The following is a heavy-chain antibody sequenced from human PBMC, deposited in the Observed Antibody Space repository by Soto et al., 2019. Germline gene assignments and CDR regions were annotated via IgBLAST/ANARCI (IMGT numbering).Heavy chain of an antibody. V-gene: IGHV1-69*02. CDR3: ATNYGAGSTHFDY. CDR1: GDTFNFYT. J-gene: IGHJ4*02. D-gene: IGHD3-10*01. Sequence: QVQLVQSGAEVKKPGSPVRVSCTASGDTFNFYTISWVRQVPGQGPEWMGRIIPMLGMSNYAQKFQGRVMIVADKSTSTVHMNLSVLTSEDTAVYYCATNYGAGSTHFDYWGQGTMVTVSS. CDR2: IIPMLGMS.